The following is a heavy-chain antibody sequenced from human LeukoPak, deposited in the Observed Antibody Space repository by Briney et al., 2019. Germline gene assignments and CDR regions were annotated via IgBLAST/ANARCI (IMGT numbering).Heavy chain of an antibody. Sequence: PSETLSLTCTVSGVSVSSSNYYWGWIRQPPGKGLEWIGSIFYSGNTYYNPSLKSRVTISVDTSKNQFSLRLSSVTAADTAVYYCARQIYSGSAIDYWGQGTLVTVSS. CDR1: GVSVSSSNYY. CDR2: IFYSGNT. CDR3: ARQIYSGSAIDY. D-gene: IGHD1-26*01. J-gene: IGHJ4*02. V-gene: IGHV4-39*01.